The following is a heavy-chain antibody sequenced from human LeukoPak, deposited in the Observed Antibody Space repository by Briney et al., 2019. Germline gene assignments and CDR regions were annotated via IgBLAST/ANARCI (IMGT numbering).Heavy chain of an antibody. CDR1: GYSISSGYF. D-gene: IGHD6-13*01. CDR2: IYHSGTT. J-gene: IGHJ5*02. CDR3: ARGYSSSWYFNWFDP. Sequence: SETLSLTCTVSGYSISSGYFWGWIRQPPGQGLEWIGSIYHSGTTYYNPSLKSRVTISVDTSKNQFSLKLTSVTAADTAVYYCARGYSSSWYFNWFDPWGQGTLVTVSS. V-gene: IGHV4-38-2*02.